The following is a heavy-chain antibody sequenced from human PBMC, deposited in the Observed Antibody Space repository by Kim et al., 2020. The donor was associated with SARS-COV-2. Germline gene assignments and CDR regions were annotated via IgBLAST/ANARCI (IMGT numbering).Heavy chain of an antibody. Sequence: SVKVSCKASGFTFTSSAVQWVRQARGQRLEWIGWIVVGSGNTNYAQKFQERVTITRDMSTSTAYMELSSLRSEDTAVYYCAADTVTYYYYGMDVWGQGTTVTVSS. D-gene: IGHD4-4*01. CDR2: IVVGSGNT. V-gene: IGHV1-58*01. J-gene: IGHJ6*02. CDR3: AADTVTYYYYGMDV. CDR1: GFTFTSSA.